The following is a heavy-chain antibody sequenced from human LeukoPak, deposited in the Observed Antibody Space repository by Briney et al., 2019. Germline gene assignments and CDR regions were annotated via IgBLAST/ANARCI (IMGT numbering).Heavy chain of an antibody. CDR1: GGSFSGYY. V-gene: IGHV4-34*01. J-gene: IGHJ5*02. Sequence: SETLSLTCAVYGGSFSGYYWSWIRQPPGKGLEWIGEINHSGSTNYNPSLKSRVTISVDTSKNQFSLKLNSATAADTAVYYCARESVGATWFDPWGQGTLVTVSS. CDR2: INHSGST. CDR3: ARESVGATWFDP. D-gene: IGHD1-26*01.